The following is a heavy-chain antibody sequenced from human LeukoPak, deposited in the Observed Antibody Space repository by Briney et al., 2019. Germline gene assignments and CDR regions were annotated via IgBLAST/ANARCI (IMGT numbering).Heavy chain of an antibody. J-gene: IGHJ4*02. CDR3: ARNLIVGAYFFDY. Sequence: SETLSLTCTVSGYSISSGYYWGWIRQPPGKGLEWIGSIYHSGSTYYNPSLKSRVTISVDTSKNQFSLKLSSVTAADTAVYYSARNLIVGAYFFDYWGQGTLVTVSS. CDR1: GYSISSGYY. V-gene: IGHV4-38-2*02. CDR2: IYHSGST. D-gene: IGHD1-26*01.